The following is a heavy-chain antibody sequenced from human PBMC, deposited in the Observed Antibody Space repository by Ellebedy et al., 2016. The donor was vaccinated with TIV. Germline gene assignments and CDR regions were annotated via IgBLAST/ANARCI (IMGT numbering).Heavy chain of an antibody. CDR3: ARGAWSSSYILSG. D-gene: IGHD6-6*01. Sequence: PGGSLRLSCAASGFSFNNYWMYWVRQAPGKGLEWVSSIRRNSSYMYYADSVKSRFTISRDDAINSLYLQMNSLRVEDTAVYYCARGAWSSSYILSGWGQGTLVTVSS. CDR2: IRRNSSYM. V-gene: IGHV3-21*01. J-gene: IGHJ4*02. CDR1: GFSFNNYW.